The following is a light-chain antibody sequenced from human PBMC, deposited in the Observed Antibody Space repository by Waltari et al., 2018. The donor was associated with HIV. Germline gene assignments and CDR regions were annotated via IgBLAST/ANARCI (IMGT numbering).Light chain of an antibody. J-gene: IGKJ2*01. Sequence: DIVMTQSPDSLDVSLGERATINCRSSQSLYNSNNKNSLAWYQQKPGQPPKLLIYWASTRNSGVPDRFTSISSLQAEDVAVYYCQQHDVSPYTFGQGTKV. CDR1: QSLYNSNNKNS. V-gene: IGKV4-1*01. CDR2: WAS. CDR3: QQHDVSPYT.